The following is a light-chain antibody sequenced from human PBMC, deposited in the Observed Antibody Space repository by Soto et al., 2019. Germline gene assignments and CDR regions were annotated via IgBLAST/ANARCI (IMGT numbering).Light chain of an antibody. CDR3: QKYNSAIT. J-gene: IGKJ5*01. CDR2: AAS. Sequence: DIQMTQSPPSLSASVGDRVTITCRASQGISNYLAWYQQKPGKVPKLLIYAASTLQSGVPSRFSGSGSGTDFTLTISSLQPEDVATYYCQKYNSAITFGQGTRLE. V-gene: IGKV1-27*01. CDR1: QGISNY.